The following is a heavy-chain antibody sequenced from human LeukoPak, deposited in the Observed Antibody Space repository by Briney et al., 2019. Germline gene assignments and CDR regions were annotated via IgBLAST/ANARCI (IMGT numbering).Heavy chain of an antibody. Sequence: GGSLRLSCAASGFTFSSYAMSWVRQAPGKGLEWVSGISGSGGSTYYADSVKGRFTISRDNSKNTLYLQMNSLRAEDTAVYYCAKDNRPVLHGIFDHWHQETLVTVSS. CDR2: ISGSGGST. CDR1: GFTFSSYA. CDR3: AKDNRPVLHGIFDH. V-gene: IGHV3-23*01. D-gene: IGHD2-8*01. J-gene: IGHJ4*02.